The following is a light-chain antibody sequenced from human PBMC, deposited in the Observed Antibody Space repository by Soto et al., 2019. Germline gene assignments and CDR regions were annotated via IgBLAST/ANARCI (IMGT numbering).Light chain of an antibody. Sequence: EIVLTQSPGTLSLSPGERATLSCRASQSVGTYLAWYHQKPGQAPRLLIYDASNRATGIPARFSGSGSGTDFTLTISSLEPEDFAVYYCQQRSKLYTFGQGTNLEIK. V-gene: IGKV3-11*01. CDR2: DAS. CDR1: QSVGTY. J-gene: IGKJ2*01. CDR3: QQRSKLYT.